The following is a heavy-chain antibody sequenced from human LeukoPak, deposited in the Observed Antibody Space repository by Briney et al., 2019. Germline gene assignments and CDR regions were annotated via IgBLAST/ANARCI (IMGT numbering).Heavy chain of an antibody. V-gene: IGHV4-59*08. CDR3: ARGVTLIVVVIHDWYFDL. CDR1: GGSISSYY. Sequence: SETLSLTCTVSGGSISSYYWSWIRQPPGKGLEWIGYIYYSGSTNYNPSLKSRVTISVDTSKNQFSLKLRSVTAADTAVYYCARGVTLIVVVIHDWYFDLWGRGTVFTVSS. CDR2: IYYSGST. J-gene: IGHJ2*01. D-gene: IGHD3-22*01.